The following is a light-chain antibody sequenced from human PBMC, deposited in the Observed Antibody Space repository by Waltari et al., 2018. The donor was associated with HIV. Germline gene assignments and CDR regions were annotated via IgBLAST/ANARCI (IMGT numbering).Light chain of an antibody. J-gene: IGLJ2*01. CDR2: VNT. Sequence: QSVLTQPPSVYGAPGPGVTPSCNGRSSNIGARSGVQWYQQLPGTAPKLLIFVNTNRPSGVPDRFSGSRSGTSASLAITGLQAEDEADYYCQSYDSSLSGSVFGGGTKLTVL. CDR3: QSYDSSLSGSV. V-gene: IGLV1-40*01. CDR1: SSNIGARSG.